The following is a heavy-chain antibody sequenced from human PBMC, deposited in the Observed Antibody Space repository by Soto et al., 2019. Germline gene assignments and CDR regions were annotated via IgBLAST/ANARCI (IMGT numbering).Heavy chain of an antibody. J-gene: IGHJ4*02. D-gene: IGHD1-1*01. V-gene: IGHV3-23*01. CDR3: AYRTGFDY. CDR2: ISERGDST. CDR1: GFTFSVYA. Sequence: GSLRLSCAASGFTFSVYAMSWVRQAPGKGLEWVSTISERGDSTYYADSVKGRFTISRDNSKNTLYLQMNSLRADDTAIYYCAYRTGFDYWGQGTRVTVAS.